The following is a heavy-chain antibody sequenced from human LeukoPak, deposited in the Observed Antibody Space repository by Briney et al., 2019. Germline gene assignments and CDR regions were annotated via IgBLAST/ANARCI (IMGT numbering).Heavy chain of an antibody. V-gene: IGHV3-48*03. CDR3: VRARLIRLENFFDY. J-gene: IGHJ4*02. Sequence: QPGGSLRLSCVTSGFTFSNHEMIWVRQAPGKGLEWVAYTSRGGSDISYADSAKGRFTISSDIASNTLYLQMNSLRVEDTAVYFCVRARLIRLENFFDYWGQGTLVTVSS. D-gene: IGHD2-21*01. CDR2: TSRGGSDI. CDR1: GFTFSNHE.